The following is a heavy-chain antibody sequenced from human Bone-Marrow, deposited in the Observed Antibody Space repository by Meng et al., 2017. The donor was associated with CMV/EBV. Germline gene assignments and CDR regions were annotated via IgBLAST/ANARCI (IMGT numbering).Heavy chain of an antibody. Sequence: GESLKISCAASGFSVSSNYMGWVRQAPGKGLEWVSVIYSGGSTYYTDSVKGRFTLSRDNSKNTLYLQMNSLRAEDTAVYYCARGGSGWYGGVFDYWGQGTLVTVSS. J-gene: IGHJ4*02. CDR1: GFSVSSNY. D-gene: IGHD6-19*01. V-gene: IGHV3-53*01. CDR2: IYSGGST. CDR3: ARGGSGWYGGVFDY.